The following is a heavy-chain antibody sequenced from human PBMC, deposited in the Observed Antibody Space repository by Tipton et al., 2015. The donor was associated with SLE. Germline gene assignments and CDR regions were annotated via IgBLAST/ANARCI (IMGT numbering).Heavy chain of an antibody. CDR2: INHSGST. CDR1: GGSFSGYY. J-gene: IGHJ4*02. D-gene: IGHD6-13*01. V-gene: IGHV4-34*01. CDR3: ARAPLAAAGQYYFDY. Sequence: TLSLTCAVYGGSFSGYYWTWIRQPPGKGLEWIGEINHSGSTNYNPSLKSRVTISVDTSKNQFSLKLSSVTAADTAVYYCARAPLAAAGQYYFDYWGQGTLVTVSS.